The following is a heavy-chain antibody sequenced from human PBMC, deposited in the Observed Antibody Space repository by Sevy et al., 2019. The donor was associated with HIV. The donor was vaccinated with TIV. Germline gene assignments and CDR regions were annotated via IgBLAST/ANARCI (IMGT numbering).Heavy chain of an antibody. J-gene: IGHJ4*02. CDR1: GFTFDDYW. Sequence: GGSLRLSCAASGFTFDDYWMQWVRQAPWQGLEWGANIRQDGKELYYADSVKGRFNMSRDNATDSLFVEMTNLRVEETAIYYCARRYFDLWGQGTLVTVSS. CDR3: ARRYFDL. CDR2: IRQDGKEL. V-gene: IGHV3-7*01.